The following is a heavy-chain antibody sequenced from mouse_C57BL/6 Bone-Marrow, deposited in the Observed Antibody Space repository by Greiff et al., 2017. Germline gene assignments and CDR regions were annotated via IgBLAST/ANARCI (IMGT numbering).Heavy chain of an antibody. CDR1: GYTFTSYW. J-gene: IGHJ2*01. D-gene: IGHD2-2*01. CDR2: IDPSDSYT. V-gene: IGHV1-69*01. CDR3: ARGLRRGDYFDY. Sequence: QVQLQQPVAELVMPGASVKLSCKASGYTFTSYWMHWVKQRPGQGLEWIGEIDPSDSYTNYNQKFKGKSTLTVDKSSSTAYMQLSSLTSEDSAVYYCARGLRRGDYFDYWGQGTTLTVSS.